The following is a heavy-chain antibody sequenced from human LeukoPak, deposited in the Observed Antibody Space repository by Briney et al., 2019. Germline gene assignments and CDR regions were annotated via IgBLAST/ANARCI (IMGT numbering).Heavy chain of an antibody. D-gene: IGHD1-26*01. J-gene: IGHJ4*02. CDR1: GFRFSDYY. Sequence: GSLRLSCEASGFRFSDYYMSWIRQPPGKGLEWIGYIYYSGSTNYNPALKSRVTISVDTSKNQFSLKLSSVTAADTAVYYCARQRGRWDSFDYWGQGTLVTVSS. CDR3: ARQRGRWDSFDY. CDR2: IYYSGST. V-gene: IGHV4-59*08.